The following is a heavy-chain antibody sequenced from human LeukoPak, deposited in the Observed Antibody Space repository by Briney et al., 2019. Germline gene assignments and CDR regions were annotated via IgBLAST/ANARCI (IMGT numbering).Heavy chain of an antibody. D-gene: IGHD6-19*01. CDR2: MNPNSGNT. V-gene: IGHV1-8*01. CDR1: GYTFTSYD. CDR3: AGVGIAVALYGKAFDI. J-gene: IGHJ3*02. Sequence: ASVKVSCKASGYTFTSYDINWVRQATGQGLEWMGWMNPNSGNTGYAQKFQGRVTMTRNTSISTAYMELSSLRSEDTAVYYCAGVGIAVALYGKAFDIWGQGTRVTVSS.